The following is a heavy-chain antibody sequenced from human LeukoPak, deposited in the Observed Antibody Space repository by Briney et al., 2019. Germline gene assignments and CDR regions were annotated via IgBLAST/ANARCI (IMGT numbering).Heavy chain of an antibody. D-gene: IGHD3-10*01. Sequence: SETLSLTCTVSGGSISSGDYYWSWIRQPPGKGLEWIGYIYYIGSTYYNPSLKSRVTISVDTSKNQFSLKLSSVTAADTAVYYCARASLGYYGSGSMYGMDVWGQGTTVTVSS. CDR3: ARASLGYYGSGSMYGMDV. CDR1: GGSISSGDYY. V-gene: IGHV4-30-4*01. J-gene: IGHJ6*02. CDR2: IYYIGST.